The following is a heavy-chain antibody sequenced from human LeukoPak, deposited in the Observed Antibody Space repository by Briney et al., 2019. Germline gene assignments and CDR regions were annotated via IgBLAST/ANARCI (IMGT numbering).Heavy chain of an antibody. J-gene: IGHJ4*02. CDR1: GFPFSTYA. Sequence: GGSLRLSCAASGFPFSTYAMSWVRPGPGKGLEWVSSIRGSDGSTYYADSVKGRFATSRDNSKNTLYLQMNSLRAEDTAVYYCAKDVYGDYGGLDYWGQGTLVTVSS. CDR3: AKDVYGDYGGLDY. D-gene: IGHD4-17*01. CDR2: IRGSDGST. V-gene: IGHV3-23*01.